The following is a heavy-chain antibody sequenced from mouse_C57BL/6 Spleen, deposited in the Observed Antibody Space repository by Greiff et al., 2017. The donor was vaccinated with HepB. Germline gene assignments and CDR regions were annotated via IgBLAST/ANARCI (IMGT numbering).Heavy chain of an antibody. CDR1: GFTFSSYA. D-gene: IGHD2-5*01. Sequence: EVKVVESGEGLVKPGGSLKLSCAASGFTFSSYAMCWVRQTPEKRLEWVAYISSGGDYIYYADTVKGRFTISRDNARNTLYLQMSSLKSEDTAMYYCTRDQAYYSNYDPAWFAYWGQGTLVTVSA. J-gene: IGHJ3*01. CDR2: ISSGGDYI. CDR3: TRDQAYYSNYDPAWFAY. V-gene: IGHV5-9-1*02.